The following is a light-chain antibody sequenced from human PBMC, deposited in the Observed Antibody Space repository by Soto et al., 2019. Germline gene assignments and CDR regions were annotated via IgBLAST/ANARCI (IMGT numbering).Light chain of an antibody. Sequence: EIVLTQSPGTLSLSPGERATLSCRASQSVSSSYLAWYQQKPGQAPRLLIYDASSRATGISDRFSGSGSGTDFTLTISSLEPEDFAVYYCQQRSNWPPITFGQGTRLEI. CDR2: DAS. J-gene: IGKJ5*01. V-gene: IGKV3D-20*02. CDR3: QQRSNWPPIT. CDR1: QSVSSSY.